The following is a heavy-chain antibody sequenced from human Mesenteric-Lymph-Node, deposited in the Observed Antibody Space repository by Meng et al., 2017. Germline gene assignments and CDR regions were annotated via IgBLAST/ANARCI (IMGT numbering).Heavy chain of an antibody. V-gene: IGHV3-23*01. D-gene: IGHD2-2*01. CDR1: GFTLRTYA. J-gene: IGHJ4*02. CDR2: LGGPDALT. CDR3: ATSERATLLFDY. Sequence: EVQLLESGGGLVQPGGSLRLSCAASGFTLRTYAMSWVRLAPGKGLEWVSCLGGPDALTYYAGSVKGRFTISRDDSKNTLYLQMDGLRTEDTAVYYCATSERATLLFDYWGPGTLVTVSS.